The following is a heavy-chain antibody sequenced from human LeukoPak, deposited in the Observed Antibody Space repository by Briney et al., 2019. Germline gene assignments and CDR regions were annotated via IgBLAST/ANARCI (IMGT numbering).Heavy chain of an antibody. CDR1: GASISSVNYY. V-gene: IGHV4-39*01. Sequence: SETLSLTCTFSGASISSVNYYWGWVRQPPGKGLEWIGSIYYIGKTYYNPSLKSRVTMSMDTSKNQFSLKLSSVTAADTAVYYCARQQSNWASGPGMDVWGQGTTVTASS. J-gene: IGHJ6*02. CDR2: IYYIGKT. CDR3: ARQQSNWASGPGMDV. D-gene: IGHD7-27*01.